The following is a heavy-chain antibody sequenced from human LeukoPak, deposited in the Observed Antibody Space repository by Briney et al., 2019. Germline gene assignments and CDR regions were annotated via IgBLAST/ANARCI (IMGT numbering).Heavy chain of an antibody. D-gene: IGHD1-26*01. CDR2: INPNSGGT. Sequence: ASVKVSCKASGYSFTGYFIHWVRQAPGQGLEWMGWINPNSGGTNYAQKFQGRVTMTRDTSINTAYMELSSLRSDDTAVYYCARDGRSGSFHWFDPWGQGTLVTVSS. CDR3: ARDGRSGSFHWFDP. CDR1: GYSFTGYF. J-gene: IGHJ5*02. V-gene: IGHV1-2*02.